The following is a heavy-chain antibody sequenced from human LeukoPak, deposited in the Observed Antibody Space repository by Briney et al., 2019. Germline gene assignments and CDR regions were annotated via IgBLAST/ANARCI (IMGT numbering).Heavy chain of an antibody. D-gene: IGHD3-16*01. Sequence: ASVKVSCKASGYTFTSYYMHWMRRAPGQGLEWMGIINPSGGSTSYAQKFQGRVTMTRDTSTSTVYMELSSLRSEDTAVYYCARVLGFQESYFDYWGQGTLVTVSS. CDR2: INPSGGST. J-gene: IGHJ4*02. V-gene: IGHV1-46*01. CDR3: ARVLGFQESYFDY. CDR1: GYTFTSYY.